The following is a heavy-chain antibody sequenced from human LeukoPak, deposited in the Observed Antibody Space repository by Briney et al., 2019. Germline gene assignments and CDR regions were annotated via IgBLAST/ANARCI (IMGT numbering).Heavy chain of an antibody. V-gene: IGHV3-64D*06. Sequence: GGSLRLSCSASGFTFSSYAMNWVRQAPGKGLEYVSAISSNGGTTYYADSVKGRFTISRDNSKNTLFLQMSSLRAEDTAVYYCVKDHGAYYYASGSNFDYWGQGTLVTVSS. CDR3: VKDHGAYYYASGSNFDY. CDR1: GFTFSSYA. J-gene: IGHJ4*02. CDR2: ISSNGGTT. D-gene: IGHD3-10*01.